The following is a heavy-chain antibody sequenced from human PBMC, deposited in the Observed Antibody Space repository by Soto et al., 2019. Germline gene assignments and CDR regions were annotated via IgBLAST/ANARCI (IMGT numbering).Heavy chain of an antibody. Sequence: PSETLSLTCTVSGGSISSSSYYWGWIRQPPGKGLEWIGSIYYSGSTYYNPSLKSRVTISVDTSKNQFSLKLSSVTAADTAVYYCARPSSTDSSGYYGTFDYWGQ. J-gene: IGHJ4*02. CDR3: ARPSSTDSSGYYGTFDY. V-gene: IGHV4-39*01. CDR2: IYYSGST. CDR1: GGSISSSSYY. D-gene: IGHD3-22*01.